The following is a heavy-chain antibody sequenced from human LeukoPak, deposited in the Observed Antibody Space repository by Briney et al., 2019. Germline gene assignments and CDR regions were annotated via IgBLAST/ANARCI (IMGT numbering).Heavy chain of an antibody. V-gene: IGHV3-23*01. CDR3: AKALFSQTSWFDP. D-gene: IGHD2-2*01. Sequence: PSETLSLTCTVSGGFISSYHWSWVRQAPGKGLEWVSAISGSGGSTYYTDSVKGRFTISRDNSKNTLYLLMNSLRAEDTAVYYCAKALFSQTSWFDPWGQGTLVTVSS. J-gene: IGHJ5*02. CDR2: ISGSGGST. CDR1: GGFISSYH.